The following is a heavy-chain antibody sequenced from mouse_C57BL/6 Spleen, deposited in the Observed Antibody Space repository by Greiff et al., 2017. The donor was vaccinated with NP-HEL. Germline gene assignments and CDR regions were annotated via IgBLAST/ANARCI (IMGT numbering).Heavy chain of an antibody. D-gene: IGHD1-1*01. Sequence: EVQLQQSGPELVKPGASVKISCKASGYTFTDYYMNWVKQSHGKSLEWIGDINPNNGGTSYNQKFKGKATLTVDKSSSTAYMELRSLTSEDSAVYYCASVITTVDYYAMDYWGQGTSVTVSS. CDR3: ASVITTVDYYAMDY. V-gene: IGHV1-26*01. J-gene: IGHJ4*01. CDR2: INPNNGGT. CDR1: GYTFTDYY.